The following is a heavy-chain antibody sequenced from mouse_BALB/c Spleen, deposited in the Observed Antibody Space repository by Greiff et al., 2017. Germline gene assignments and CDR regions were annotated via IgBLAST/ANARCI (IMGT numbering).Heavy chain of an antibody. J-gene: IGHJ3*01. CDR2: INPNNGGT. V-gene: IGHV1-18*01. Sequence: EVQVVESGPELVKPGASVKIPCKASGYTFTDYNMDWVKQSHGKSLEWIGDINPNNGGTIYNQKFKGKATLTVDKSSSTAYMELRSLTSEDTAVYYCARRGYYGNYAWFAYWGQGTLVTVSA. CDR3: ARRGYYGNYAWFAY. D-gene: IGHD2-1*01. CDR1: GYTFTDYN.